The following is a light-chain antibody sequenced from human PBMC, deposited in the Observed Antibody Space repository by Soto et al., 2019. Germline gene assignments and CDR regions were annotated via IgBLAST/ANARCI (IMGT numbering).Light chain of an antibody. J-gene: IGKJ2*01. CDR3: EQSYSTPYT. V-gene: IGKV1-39*01. Sequence: DIPVTQSPSSLSASVGDRVTIACRARQNITNYFNWYQQKPGEAPKLLIYAASTLQNGVPSRFSGGGSWTHFTLTISSVQPEDFAVYYCEQSYSTPYTFGQGTNL. CDR2: AAS. CDR1: QNITNY.